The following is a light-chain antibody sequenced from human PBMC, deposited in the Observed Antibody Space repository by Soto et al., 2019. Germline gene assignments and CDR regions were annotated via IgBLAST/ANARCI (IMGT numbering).Light chain of an antibody. CDR3: SSYTSSSTPCV. CDR2: EVS. CDR1: SSDVGGYNY. Sequence: QSALTQPASVSGSPGQSITISCTGTSSDVGGYNYVSWYQQHPGKAPKLMIYEVSNRPSGVSNRFSGSKSGNTASLTISGLQAEDEADYYCSSYTSSSTPCVFGTGTKVIVL. J-gene: IGLJ1*01. V-gene: IGLV2-14*01.